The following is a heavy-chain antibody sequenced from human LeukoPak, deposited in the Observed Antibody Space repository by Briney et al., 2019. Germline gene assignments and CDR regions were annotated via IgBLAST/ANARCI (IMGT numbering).Heavy chain of an antibody. V-gene: IGHV3-53*04. D-gene: IGHD4-17*01. Sequence: PGGSLSRSCAASGFTVSSNYMSWVRQAPGKGLEWVSVIYSGGSTYYADSVKGRFTISRHNSKNTLYLQMNSLRAEDTAVYYCMTTVTTNPRAYAFDIWGQGTMVTVSS. CDR3: MTTVTTNPRAYAFDI. J-gene: IGHJ3*02. CDR2: IYSGGST. CDR1: GFTVSSNY.